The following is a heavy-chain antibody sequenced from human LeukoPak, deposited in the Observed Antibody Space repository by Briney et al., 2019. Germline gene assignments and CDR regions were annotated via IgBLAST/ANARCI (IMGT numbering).Heavy chain of an antibody. D-gene: IGHD3-22*01. J-gene: IGHJ4*02. CDR1: GGTFSSYA. Sequence: GASVKVSCKASGGTFSSYAISWVRQAPGQGLEWMGGIIPIFGTANYAQKFQGRVTMTIDTSSTTAYMELRSLTSDDTAVYYCARVRDYFDSSDYSDYWGQGTLVTVSS. V-gene: IGHV1-69*05. CDR2: IIPIFGTA. CDR3: ARVRDYFDSSDYSDY.